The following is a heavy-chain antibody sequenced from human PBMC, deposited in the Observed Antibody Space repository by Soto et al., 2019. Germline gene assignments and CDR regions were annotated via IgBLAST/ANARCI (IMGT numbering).Heavy chain of an antibody. Sequence: PSETLSLTCTVSGGSISSSSYHWGWIRQPPGKGLEWIGSIYYSGSTYYNPSLKSRVTISVDTSKNQFSLKLSSVTAADTAVYYCWICSSNWAYYYYMDVWGKWTTVTVSS. J-gene: IGHJ6*03. V-gene: IGHV4-39*01. D-gene: IGHD2-2*01. CDR1: GGSISSSSYH. CDR2: IYYSGST. CDR3: WICSSNWAYYYYMDV.